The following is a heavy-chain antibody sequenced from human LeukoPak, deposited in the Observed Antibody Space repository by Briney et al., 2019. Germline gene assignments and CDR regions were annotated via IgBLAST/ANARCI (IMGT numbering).Heavy chain of an antibody. J-gene: IGHJ4*02. V-gene: IGHV1-18*04. Sequence: ASVKVSCKASGYTFTGYYMHWVRQAPGQGLEWMGWISAYNGNTNYAQKLQGRVTMTTDTSTGTAYMELRSLRSDDTAVYYCARDLVRRGSSWYTQNFDYWGQGTLVTVSS. CDR2: ISAYNGNT. CDR3: ARDLVRRGSSWYTQNFDY. D-gene: IGHD6-13*01. CDR1: GYTFTGYY.